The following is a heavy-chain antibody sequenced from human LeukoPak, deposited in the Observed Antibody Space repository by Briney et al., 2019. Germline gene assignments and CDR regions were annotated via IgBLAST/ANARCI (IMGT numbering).Heavy chain of an antibody. V-gene: IGHV3-30*18. CDR1: VFTFSSHR. J-gene: IGHJ4*02. CDR2: ISYDGNNK. Sequence: GGALMLSFAAPVFTFSSHRMATGPQAPGKGLERVAVISYDGNNKYYADSVKGRFTISRDNSKNTLYLQMNSLRAEATAVYYCAKDLYYDSSGYYPEYWGQGTLVTVSS. D-gene: IGHD3-22*01. CDR3: AKDLYYDSSGYYPEY.